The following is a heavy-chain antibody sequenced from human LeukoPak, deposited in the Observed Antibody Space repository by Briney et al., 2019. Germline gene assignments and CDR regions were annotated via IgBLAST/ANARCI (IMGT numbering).Heavy chain of an antibody. CDR3: ARDRGRWLAPRFDY. Sequence: RGSLRLSCAASGFTFSSYGMHWVRQAPGKGLEWVAVIWYDGSNKYYADSVKGRFTISRDNSKNTLYLQMNSLRAEDTAVSYCARDRGRWLAPRFDYWGQGTLVTVSS. CDR2: IWYDGSNK. V-gene: IGHV3-33*01. D-gene: IGHD6-19*01. CDR1: GFTFSSYG. J-gene: IGHJ4*02.